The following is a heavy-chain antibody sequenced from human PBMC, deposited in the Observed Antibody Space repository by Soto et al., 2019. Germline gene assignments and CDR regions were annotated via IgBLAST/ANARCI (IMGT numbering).Heavy chain of an antibody. J-gene: IGHJ4*02. CDR3: AKDPFFPRGASEEDSSGYFDY. V-gene: IGHV3-23*01. D-gene: IGHD3-22*01. CDR1: GFTFSSYA. CDR2: ISGSGGST. Sequence: GGSLRLSCAASGFTFSSYAMSWVRQAPGKGLEWVSAISGSGGSTYYADSVKGRFTISRDNSKNTLYLQMNSLRAEDTAVYYCAKDPFFPRGASEEDSSGYFDYWGQGTLVTVSS.